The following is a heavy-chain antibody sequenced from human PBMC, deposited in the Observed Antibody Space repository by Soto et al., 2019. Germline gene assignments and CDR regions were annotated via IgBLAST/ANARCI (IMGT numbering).Heavy chain of an antibody. CDR2: FDTEDGET. D-gene: IGHD2-15*01. CDR3: ATDGCSGGGCYSGVFGY. V-gene: IGHV1-24*01. Sequence: GASVKVSCKVSGYTLTELSMHWVRQAPGKGLEWMGGFDTEDGETFYAQKFQGRVTMTEDTSTDTAYMELSGLRSEDTAVYYCATDGCSGGGCYSGVFGYWGQGTLVTVSS. CDR1: GYTLTELS. J-gene: IGHJ4*02.